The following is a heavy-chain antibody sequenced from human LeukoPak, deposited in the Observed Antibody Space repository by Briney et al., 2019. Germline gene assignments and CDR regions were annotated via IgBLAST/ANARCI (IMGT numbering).Heavy chain of an antibody. CDR1: GGTFSSYA. J-gene: IGHJ4*02. CDR3: AINRGSGSYGSGFFDY. CDR2: IIPIFGTA. V-gene: IGHV1-69*13. D-gene: IGHD3-10*01. Sequence: ASVKVSCKASGGTFSSYAISWVRQAPGQGLEWMGGIIPIFGTANYAQKFQGRVTITADESTSTAYMELSSLRSEDTAVYYCAINRGSGSYGSGFFDYWGQGTLVTVSS.